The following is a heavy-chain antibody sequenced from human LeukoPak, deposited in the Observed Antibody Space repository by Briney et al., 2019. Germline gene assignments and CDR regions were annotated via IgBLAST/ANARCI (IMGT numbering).Heavy chain of an antibody. D-gene: IGHD2-21*01. CDR3: ARWARGVVVSNFDI. CDR2: IIPVFGTT. Sequence: SVKVSCKASGGTFSSYAISWVRQAPGQGLEWMGGIIPVFGTTNYAQKFQGRVTITADESTSTAYMELSSLRSEDTAVYYCARWARGVVVSNFDIWGRGTLVTVSS. CDR1: GGTFSSYA. J-gene: IGHJ2*01. V-gene: IGHV1-69*13.